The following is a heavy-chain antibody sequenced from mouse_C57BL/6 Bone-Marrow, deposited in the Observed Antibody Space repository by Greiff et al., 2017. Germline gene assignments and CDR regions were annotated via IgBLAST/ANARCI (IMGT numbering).Heavy chain of an antibody. J-gene: IGHJ1*03. CDR2: IHPNSGST. V-gene: IGHV1-64*01. Sequence: VQLQQPGAELVKPGASVKLSCKASGYTFTSYWMHWVKQRPGQGLEWIGMIHPNSGSTNYNEKFKSKATLTVDKSSSTAYMQLSSLTSEDSAVYYCARLAITRYFDVWGTGTTVTVSS. CDR1: GYTFTSYW. CDR3: ARLAITRYFDV. D-gene: IGHD2-4*01.